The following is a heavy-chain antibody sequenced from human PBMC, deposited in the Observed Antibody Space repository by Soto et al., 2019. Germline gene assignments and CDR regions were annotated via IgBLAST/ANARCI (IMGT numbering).Heavy chain of an antibody. Sequence: PSETLSLTCTVSGGSISSSSYYWGWIRQPPGKGLEWIGSIYYSGSTYYNPSLKSRVTISVDTSKNQFSLKLSSVTAADTAVYYCARHSGSSSWYPGNWFDPWGQGTLVTVSS. J-gene: IGHJ5*02. V-gene: IGHV4-39*01. D-gene: IGHD6-13*01. CDR2: IYYSGST. CDR1: GGSISSSSYY. CDR3: ARHSGSSSWYPGNWFDP.